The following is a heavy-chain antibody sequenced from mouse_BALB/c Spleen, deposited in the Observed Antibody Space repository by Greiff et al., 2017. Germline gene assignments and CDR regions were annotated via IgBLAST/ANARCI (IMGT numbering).Heavy chain of an antibody. Sequence: QVQLQQSGPGLVQPSQSLSITCTVSGFSLTSYGVHWVRQSPGKGLEWLGVIWSGGSTDYNAAFISRLSISKDNSKSQVFLKMNSLQTDDTARYYCARGGGYDYVAMGYWGQGTSVTVSS. CDR2: IWSGGST. J-gene: IGHJ4*01. V-gene: IGHV2-2*01. CDR3: ARGGGYDYVAMGY. D-gene: IGHD1-1*02. CDR1: GFSLTSYG.